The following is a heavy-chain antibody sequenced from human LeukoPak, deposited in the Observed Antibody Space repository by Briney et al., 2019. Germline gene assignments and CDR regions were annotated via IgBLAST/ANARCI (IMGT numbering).Heavy chain of an antibody. J-gene: IGHJ4*02. CDR2: ISGSGGST. CDR3: ARDRSSWPSFDY. V-gene: IGHV3-23*01. CDR1: GFTFSSYA. D-gene: IGHD6-13*01. Sequence: PGGSLRLSCAASGFTFSSYAMSWVRQAPGKGLEWVSAISGSGGSTYYADSVKGRFTISRDNAKNSLYLQMNSLRAEDTAVYYCARDRSSWPSFDYWGQGTLVTVSS.